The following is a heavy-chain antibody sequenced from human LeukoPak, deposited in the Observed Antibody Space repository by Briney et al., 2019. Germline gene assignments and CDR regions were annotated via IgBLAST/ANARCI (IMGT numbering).Heavy chain of an antibody. CDR3: TREGCSSTSCPPYYYYYYGMDV. Sequence: GGSLRLSCTASGFTFGDYAMSWVRQAPGKGLERVGFIRSKAYGGTTEYAASVKGRFTISRDDSKSIAYLQMNSLKTKDTAVYYCTREGCSSTSCPPYYYYYYGMDVWGQGTTVTVSS. D-gene: IGHD2-2*01. CDR2: IRSKAYGGTT. CDR1: GFTFGDYA. V-gene: IGHV3-49*04. J-gene: IGHJ6*02.